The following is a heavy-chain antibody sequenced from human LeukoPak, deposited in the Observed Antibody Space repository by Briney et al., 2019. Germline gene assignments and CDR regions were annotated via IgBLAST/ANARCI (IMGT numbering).Heavy chain of an antibody. CDR2: IYYSGST. CDR1: GGSISSHY. CDR3: ARVDPGRFVDY. J-gene: IGHJ4*02. V-gene: IGHV4-59*11. Sequence: SETLSLTCTVSGGSISSHYWSWIRQPPGKGLEWIGYIYYSGSTNYNPSLKSRVTISVDTSKNQFSLKLSSVTAADTAVYYCARVDPGRFVDYWGQGTLVTVSS. D-gene: IGHD3-10*01.